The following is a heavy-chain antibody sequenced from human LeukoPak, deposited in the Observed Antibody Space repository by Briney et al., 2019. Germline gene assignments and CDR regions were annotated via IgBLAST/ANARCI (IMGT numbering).Heavy chain of an antibody. CDR2: IYYSGST. CDR3: ARGRIRGVISP. V-gene: IGHV4-39*07. J-gene: IGHJ5*02. Sequence: SETLSLTCTVSGGSISSSSYYWGWIRQPPGKGLEWIGSIYYSGSTYYNPSLKSRVTISVDTSKNQFSLKLSSVTAADTAVYYCARGRIRGVISPWGQGTLVTVSS. CDR1: GGSISSSSYY. D-gene: IGHD3-10*01.